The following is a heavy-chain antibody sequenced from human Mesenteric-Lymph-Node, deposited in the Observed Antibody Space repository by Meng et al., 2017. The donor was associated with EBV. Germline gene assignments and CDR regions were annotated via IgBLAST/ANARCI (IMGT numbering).Heavy chain of an antibody. CDR2: IYRSGSS. CDR3: AKDDYGDFLITY. J-gene: IGHJ4*02. D-gene: IGHD4-17*01. CDR1: GASIGGSHYY. Sequence: LQLQEPGPGRVKPSETLSLTFTVSGASIGGSHYYWSWIRQSPGRGLEWIGSIYRSGSSFYNPSLQSRFTISVDTSKNQFSLKLTSVTAADTAVYYCAKDDYGDFLITYWGQGTLVTVSS. V-gene: IGHV4-39*01.